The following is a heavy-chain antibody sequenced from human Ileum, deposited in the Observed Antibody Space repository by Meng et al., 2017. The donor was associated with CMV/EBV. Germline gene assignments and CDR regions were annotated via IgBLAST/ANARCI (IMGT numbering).Heavy chain of an antibody. CDR3: ARRDYYHTSAYLDY. J-gene: IGHJ4*02. CDR1: GYTFTNYY. V-gene: IGHV1-46*01. D-gene: IGHD3-22*01. Sequence: ASGYTFTNYYIPWVRQAPGQGLEWMGIIDPSGGSTSYAQTLQGRVTMTRDTSTSTVYMELNSLRSEDTAVYYCARRDYYHTSAYLDYWGQGTLVTVSS. CDR2: IDPSGGST.